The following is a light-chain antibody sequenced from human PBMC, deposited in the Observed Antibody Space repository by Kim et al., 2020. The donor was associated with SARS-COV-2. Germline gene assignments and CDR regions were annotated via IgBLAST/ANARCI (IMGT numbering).Light chain of an antibody. V-gene: IGKV3-20*01. J-gene: IGKJ2*01. Sequence: EIVLTQSPGTLSLSPGERATLSCWASQSVRRNYFAWYQQKPGQAPRLLIYDASSRATDIPDRFSGSGSGTDFTLTISRLEPEDFTVYYCQQYGSAPNTFGQGTKLEI. CDR3: QQYGSAPNT. CDR1: QSVRRNY. CDR2: DAS.